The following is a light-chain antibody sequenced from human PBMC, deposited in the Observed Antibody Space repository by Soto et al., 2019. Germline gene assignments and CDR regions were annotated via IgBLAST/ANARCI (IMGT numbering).Light chain of an antibody. V-gene: IGKV3-20*01. J-gene: IGKJ1*01. Sequence: EIVLTQSPGTLSLSPGDRATLSCRASQSVNSNYLAWYQRKPDQAPRLLIYGASNRATDIPYRFSASGSRTEFTLTITRLEAEDFAGYYCQQYDSTPTTFGQGTKVEVK. CDR2: GAS. CDR1: QSVNSNY. CDR3: QQYDSTPTT.